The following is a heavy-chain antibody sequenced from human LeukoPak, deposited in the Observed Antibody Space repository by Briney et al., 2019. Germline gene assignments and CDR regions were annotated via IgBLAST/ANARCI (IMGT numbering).Heavy chain of an antibody. CDR1: GFTFSSYW. J-gene: IGHJ4*02. Sequence: GGSPRLSCAASGFTFSSYWMHWVRQAPGKGLVLVSSINSDGSSTSYADSVKGRFTISRDNAKNTLYLQMNSLRAEDTAVYYCARDGYESFDYWGQGTLVTVSS. D-gene: IGHD5-12*01. CDR3: ARDGYESFDY. CDR2: INSDGSST. V-gene: IGHV3-74*01.